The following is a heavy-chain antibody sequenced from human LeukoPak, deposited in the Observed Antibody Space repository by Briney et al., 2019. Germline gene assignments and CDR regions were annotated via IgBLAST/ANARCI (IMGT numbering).Heavy chain of an antibody. CDR3: AGDYGGYEGYFDY. CDR1: GFTFSSYA. CDR2: ISGTGDST. V-gene: IGHV3-23*01. Sequence: GGSLRLSCAASGFTFSSYAMSWVRQAPGKGLEWVSAISGTGDSTYYAGSVKGRFTISRDNSKNTLYLQMNSLRAEDTAVYYCAGDYGGYEGYFDYWGQGTLVTVSS. D-gene: IGHD4-17*01. J-gene: IGHJ4*02.